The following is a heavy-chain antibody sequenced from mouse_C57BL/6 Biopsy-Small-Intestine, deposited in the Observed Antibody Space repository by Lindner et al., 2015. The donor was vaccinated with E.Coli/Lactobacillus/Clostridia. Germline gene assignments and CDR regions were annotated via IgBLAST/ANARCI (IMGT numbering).Heavy chain of an antibody. CDR3: APLFVY. D-gene: IGHD6-1*01. CDR2: IDPEDGET. Sequence: VQLQGVWGRACRSQGPQSSCPAQLLASTLKTTSIHWVKQRTEQGLEWIGRIDPEDGETECAPKFQGKATITADTSSNTAYLQLSSLTSEDTAVYYCAPLFVYWGQGTLVTVSA. J-gene: IGHJ3*01. CDR1: ASTLKTTS. V-gene: IGHV14-2*01.